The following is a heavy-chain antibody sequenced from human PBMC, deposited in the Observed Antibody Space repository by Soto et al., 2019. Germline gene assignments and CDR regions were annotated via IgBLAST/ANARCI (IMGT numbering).Heavy chain of an antibody. CDR2: IKSKTDGGTT. CDR1: GCTFSNAW. V-gene: IGHV3-15*01. CDR3: TTQYYYDSSGSLLN. J-gene: IGHJ4*02. Sequence: PGGSLRLSCAVSGCTFSNAWITWVRQAPGKGLEWVGRIKSKTDGGTTDYAAPVKGRFTISGDDSKNTLYLQMNSLKTEDTAVYYCTTQYYYDSSGSLLNWGQGTLVTVSS. D-gene: IGHD3-22*01.